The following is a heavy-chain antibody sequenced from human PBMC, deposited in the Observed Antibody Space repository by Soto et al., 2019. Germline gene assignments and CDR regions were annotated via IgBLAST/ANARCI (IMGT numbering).Heavy chain of an antibody. CDR1: GDSVSNDNYY. CDR2: IYYSGST. CDR3: AGTPWGTGTPFDY. Sequence: SETLSLTCAVSGDSVSNDNYYWSWIRQPPGKGLEWIGYIYYSGSTNYNPSLKSRVTISVDTSKNQFSLKLSSVTAADTAVYYCAGTPWGTGTPFDYWGQGTLVTVSS. D-gene: IGHD1-1*01. J-gene: IGHJ4*02. V-gene: IGHV4-61*01.